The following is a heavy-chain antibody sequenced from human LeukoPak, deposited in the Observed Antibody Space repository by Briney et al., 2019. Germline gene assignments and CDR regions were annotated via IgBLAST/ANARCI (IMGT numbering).Heavy chain of an antibody. D-gene: IGHD2-21*02. CDR3: ARSGCGGDCYSYWCFDL. CDR2: IIPIFGTA. J-gene: IGHJ2*01. V-gene: IGHV1-69*05. CDR1: GGTFSSYA. Sequence: ASVKVSCKASGGTFSSYAISWVRQAPGQGLEWMGGIIPIFGTANYAQKFQGRVTITTDESTSTAYMELSSLRSEDTAVYYCARSGCGGDCYSYWCFDLWGRGTLVTVSS.